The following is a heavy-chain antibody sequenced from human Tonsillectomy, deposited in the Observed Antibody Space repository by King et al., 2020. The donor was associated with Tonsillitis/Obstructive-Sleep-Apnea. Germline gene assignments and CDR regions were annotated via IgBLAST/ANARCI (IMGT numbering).Heavy chain of an antibody. CDR2: IHPGDSES. Sequence: VQLVESGAEVKMPGESLKISCKVSGYSFTSYWIGWVRQMPGKGLEWMGIIHPGDSESKYSPSFQGQVTISADKSTSTAYLQWNSLKASDTAMYYCVRHSDWLRRIDYWGQGTQVTVSS. V-gene: IGHV5-51*01. CDR3: VRHSDWLRRIDY. CDR1: GYSFTSYW. J-gene: IGHJ4*02. D-gene: IGHD3-9*01.